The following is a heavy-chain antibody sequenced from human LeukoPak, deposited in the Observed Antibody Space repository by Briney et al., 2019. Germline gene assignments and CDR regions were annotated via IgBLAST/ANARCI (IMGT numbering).Heavy chain of an antibody. J-gene: IGHJ4*02. V-gene: IGHV3-9*01. CDR1: GFNFDDYA. Sequence: SGGSLRLSCAASGFNFDDYAMHWVRQAPGKGLEWVSGISWNSGNIAYADSAKGRFTISRDSAKTSLYLQINNLRAEDTALYYCAKAHGYGDYAGFDYWGQGTLVAVSS. CDR3: AKAHGYGDYAGFDY. D-gene: IGHD4-17*01. CDR2: ISWNSGNI.